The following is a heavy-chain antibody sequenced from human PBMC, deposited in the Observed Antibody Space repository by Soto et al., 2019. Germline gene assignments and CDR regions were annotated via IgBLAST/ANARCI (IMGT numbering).Heavy chain of an antibody. D-gene: IGHD6-19*01. CDR1: GFAFNDYW. CDR2: IRGDGSGS. CDR3: ARVPTTRAGMGIDY. Sequence: EVQLVESGGGLVQPGGSLTLSCSASGFAFNDYWRHWVRQAPGKGLVWVSRIRGDGSGSNYADSVKGRFTISRDNAKNTVYLQMNSLRAEDTAVYYCARVPTTRAGMGIDYWGQGTLVTVSS. J-gene: IGHJ4*02. V-gene: IGHV3-74*01.